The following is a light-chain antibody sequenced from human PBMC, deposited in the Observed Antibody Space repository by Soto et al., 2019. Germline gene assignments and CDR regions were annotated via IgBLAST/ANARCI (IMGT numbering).Light chain of an antibody. CDR1: TSDVGGYNY. V-gene: IGLV2-14*01. CDR3: GSYTSSSTLV. Sequence: SALTQPASVSGSPGQSITISCTGTTSDVGGYNYVSWYQQHPGKAPKLMIYDVNNRPSGLSNRFSGSKSGNTASLTISGLPADDEADYYCGSYTSSSTLVFGGGTKLTVL. J-gene: IGLJ2*01. CDR2: DVN.